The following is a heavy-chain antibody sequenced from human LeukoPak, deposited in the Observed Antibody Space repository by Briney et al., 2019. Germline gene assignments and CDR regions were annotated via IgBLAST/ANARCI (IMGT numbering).Heavy chain of an antibody. CDR2: IYTSGST. Sequence: SETLSLTCTVSGGSISSYYWSWIRQPPGKGLEWIGRIYTSGSTNYNPSLKSRVTISVDTSKNQFSLKLSSVTAADTAVYYCARGNVLRFLEWAHLDYWGQGTLVTVSS. D-gene: IGHD3-3*01. CDR3: ARGNVLRFLEWAHLDY. V-gene: IGHV4-4*08. J-gene: IGHJ4*02. CDR1: GGSISSYY.